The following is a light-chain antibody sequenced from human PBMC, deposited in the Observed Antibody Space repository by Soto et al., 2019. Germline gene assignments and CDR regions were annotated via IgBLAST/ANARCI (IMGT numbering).Light chain of an antibody. V-gene: IGKV1-27*01. CDR2: DAS. CDR1: QGIDSY. CDR3: QKYTRAPFT. Sequence: DIQMTQSPSSLSASVGDRVTITCRASQGIDSYLAWYQQKPGQVPKLLIYDASTLQSGFPSRFSGSESGEDITLTISSLHPEDVATYFCQKYTRAPFTFGPGTKVDIK. J-gene: IGKJ3*01.